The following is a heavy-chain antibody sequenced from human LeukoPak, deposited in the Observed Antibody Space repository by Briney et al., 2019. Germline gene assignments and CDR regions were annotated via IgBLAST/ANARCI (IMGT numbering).Heavy chain of an antibody. V-gene: IGHV1-2*02. CDR2: INPNNGGT. J-gene: IGHJ4*02. CDR1: GYTFTANY. Sequence: ASVKVSCKASGYTFTANYIHWVRQAPGQGLEWVGWINPNNGGTVYTQKFQNRVSMTRDTSISTAYMELRRLRSDDTAVYYCARENSGSGTYYNPLNYWGQGTLVTVSS. CDR3: ARENSGSGTYYNPLNY. D-gene: IGHD3-10*01.